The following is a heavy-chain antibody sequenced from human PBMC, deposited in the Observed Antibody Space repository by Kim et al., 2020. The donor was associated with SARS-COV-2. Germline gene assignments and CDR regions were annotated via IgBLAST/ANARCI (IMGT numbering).Heavy chain of an antibody. CDR3: ARDNMGSYDY. V-gene: IGHV3-72*01. CDR2: YST. Sequence: YSTNYGAAVRGRFTISRDDSKNSVYLQMNSLKTEDTAVYYCARDNMGSYDYWGQGTQVTVSS. D-gene: IGHD1-26*01. J-gene: IGHJ4*02.